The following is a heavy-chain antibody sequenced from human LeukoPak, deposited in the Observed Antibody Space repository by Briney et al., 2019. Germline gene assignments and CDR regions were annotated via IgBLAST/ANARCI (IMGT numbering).Heavy chain of an antibody. Sequence: QPGGSLRLSCAASGFTFSNYAMSWVRQAPGKGLEWVSGISGGGGSTYYADSVKGRFTISRDESKNTLYLQMNSLRAEDTAVYYCAKYLIAAANAYFDYWGQGTLVTVSS. CDR1: GFTFSNYA. V-gene: IGHV3-23*01. CDR3: AKYLIAAANAYFDY. CDR2: ISGGGGST. D-gene: IGHD2-21*01. J-gene: IGHJ4*02.